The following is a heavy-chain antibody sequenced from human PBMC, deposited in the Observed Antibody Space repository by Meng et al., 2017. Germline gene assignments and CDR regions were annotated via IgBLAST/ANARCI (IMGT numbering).Heavy chain of an antibody. CDR3: ARGPVVTARNAFGI. J-gene: IGHJ3*02. V-gene: IGHV3-7*04. D-gene: IGHD2-21*02. Sequence: GESLKISCAASGFTFSSYWMSWVRQAPGKGLEWVANIKQDGSEKYYVDSVKGRFTISRDNTKNSLYLQMNSLRAEDTAVYYCARGPVVTARNAFGIWGQGTMVT. CDR1: GFTFSSYW. CDR2: IKQDGSEK.